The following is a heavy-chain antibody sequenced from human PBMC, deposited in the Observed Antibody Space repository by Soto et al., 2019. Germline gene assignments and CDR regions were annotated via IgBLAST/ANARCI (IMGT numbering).Heavy chain of an antibody. CDR3: ATGGDSSGFQSYSYYGMDV. D-gene: IGHD3-22*01. CDR2: ITSSSSYI. J-gene: IGHJ6*02. CDR1: GFRFSNYI. V-gene: IGHV3-21*01. Sequence: GGSLRLSCSASGFRFSNYILNWVRQAPGKGLEWVSSITSSSSYIYYADSVRGRFTISRDDAKNSLYLQMNSLRAEDTAVYYCATGGDSSGFQSYSYYGMDVWGQGTTVTVSS.